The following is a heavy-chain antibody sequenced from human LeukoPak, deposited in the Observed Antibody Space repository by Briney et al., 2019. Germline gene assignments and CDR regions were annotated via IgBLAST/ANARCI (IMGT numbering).Heavy chain of an antibody. Sequence: SETLSLTCAVYGGSFSGYYWSWIRQPPGKGLEWIGEINHSGSTNYNPSLKSRVTISVDTSKNQFSLKLSSVTAADTAVYYCARVTQKPVLTIRKQQLPDYGMDVWGQGTTVTVSS. J-gene: IGHJ6*02. V-gene: IGHV4-34*01. CDR3: ARVTQKPVLTIRKQQLPDYGMDV. CDR2: INHSGST. CDR1: GGSFSGYY. D-gene: IGHD6-13*01.